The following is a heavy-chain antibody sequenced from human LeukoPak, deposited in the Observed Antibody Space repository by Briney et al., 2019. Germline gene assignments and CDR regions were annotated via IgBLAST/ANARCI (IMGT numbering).Heavy chain of an antibody. J-gene: IGHJ6*03. V-gene: IGHV4-39*07. Sequence: SETLSLTCTVSGGSISSSSYYWGWIRQPPGKGLEWIGSIYYSGSTYYNPSLESRVTISVDTSKNQFSLKLSSVTAADTAVYYCARDTRYYDFWSGYYKDYYYYYMDVWGKGTTVTISS. CDR1: GGSISSSSYY. CDR3: ARDTRYYDFWSGYYKDYYYYYMDV. D-gene: IGHD3-3*01. CDR2: IYYSGST.